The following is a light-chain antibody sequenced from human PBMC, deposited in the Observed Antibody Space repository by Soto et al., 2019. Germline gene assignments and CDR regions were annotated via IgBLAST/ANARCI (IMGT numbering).Light chain of an antibody. V-gene: IGLV2-14*01. CDR2: EVS. J-gene: IGLJ1*01. CDR1: SSDVGGYNY. Sequence: QSVLTQPASVSGSPGQSITISCTGTSSDVGGYNYVSWYQQHPGKAPKLMIYEVSHRPSGVSSRFSGSKSGLTASLTISGLQAEDEADYYCSSYTHSNTYVFGGGTKLTVL. CDR3: SSYTHSNTYV.